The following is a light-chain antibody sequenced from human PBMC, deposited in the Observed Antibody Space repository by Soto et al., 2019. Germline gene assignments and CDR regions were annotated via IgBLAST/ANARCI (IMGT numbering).Light chain of an antibody. Sequence: SSPSVSAVSSKVRDRVTITCRASPGIGNELAWYQQKPGKAPERLIYAASNWQSGVPSRVRGSVSGTEFTLTIFCFQPEDCTRDYSQDYDIPVHTFCG. CDR1: PGIGNE. CDR3: QDYDIPVHT. CDR2: AAS. V-gene: IGKV1-12*01. J-gene: IGKJ4*02.